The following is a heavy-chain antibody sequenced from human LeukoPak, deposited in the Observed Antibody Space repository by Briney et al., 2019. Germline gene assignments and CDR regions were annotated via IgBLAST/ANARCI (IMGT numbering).Heavy chain of an antibody. J-gene: IGHJ4*02. Sequence: SETLSLTCAVYGGSFSGYYWSWIRQPPGKGLEWIGEINHSGSTNYNPSLKSRVTISVDTSKNQFSLKLTSVTAADTAVYYCANPARDFADSGAITWWGQGTLVTVSS. V-gene: IGHV4-34*01. D-gene: IGHD4-17*01. CDR1: GGSFSGYY. CDR3: ANPARDFADSGAITW. CDR2: INHSGST.